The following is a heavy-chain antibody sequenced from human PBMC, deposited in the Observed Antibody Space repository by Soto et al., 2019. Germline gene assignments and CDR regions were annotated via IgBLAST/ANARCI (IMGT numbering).Heavy chain of an antibody. CDR1: GYSFTTHW. J-gene: IGHJ4*02. Sequence: GESLKISCKGIGYSFTTHWIGWVRQTPGKGLEWMGIFDPGNSAARYSPSFEGQVVISADTSVSTAFLQWSSLKPSDTAVYYCARRTSTSGWCHYFDYWGQGALVTVSS. CDR3: ARRTSTSGWCHYFDY. D-gene: IGHD6-19*01. CDR2: FDPGNSAA. V-gene: IGHV5-51*01.